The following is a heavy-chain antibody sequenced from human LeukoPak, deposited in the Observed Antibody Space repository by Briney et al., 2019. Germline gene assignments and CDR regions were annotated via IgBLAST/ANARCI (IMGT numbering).Heavy chain of an antibody. CDR2: IYYSGST. CDR1: GGSISSYY. D-gene: IGHD1-26*01. V-gene: IGHV4-59*08. J-gene: IGHJ6*03. CDR3: ARLQISGSWPHYYYYMDV. Sequence: SETLSLTCTVSGGSISSYYWSWIRQPPGKGLEWIGYIYYSGSTNYNPSLKSRVTISVDTSKNQFSLKLSSVTAADTAVYYCARLQISGSWPHYYYYMDVWGKGTTVTVSS.